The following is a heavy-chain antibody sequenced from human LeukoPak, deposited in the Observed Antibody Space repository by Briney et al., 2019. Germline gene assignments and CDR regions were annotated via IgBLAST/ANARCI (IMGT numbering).Heavy chain of an antibody. CDR1: GYTFTDYY. Sequence: ASVKVSCKASGYTFTDYYMHWVRQAPGQGLEWMGWINPNSGGTNYAQKFQGRVTMTSDTSISTAYMELSRLRSDDTAVYYCATDIVVVPAAPGWAFDIWGQGTMVTVSS. J-gene: IGHJ3*02. CDR2: INPNSGGT. CDR3: ATDIVVVPAAPGWAFDI. V-gene: IGHV1-2*02. D-gene: IGHD2-2*01.